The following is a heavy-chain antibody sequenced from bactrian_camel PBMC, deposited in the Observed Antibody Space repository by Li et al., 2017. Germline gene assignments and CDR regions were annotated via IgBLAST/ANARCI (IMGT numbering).Heavy chain of an antibody. CDR2: INSAEFI. V-gene: IGHV3S55*01. Sequence: HVQLVESGGGSVQVGGSLRLSCEASTLDLAGRCVGWFRQVPGKEREGVATINSAEFISYVDSVKGRFSFSRDKLNGTLDLQMNSLKSEGTGIYYCGADHRPLCLIAGTNYENTNWGQGTQVTVS. CDR3: GADHRPLCLIAGTNYENTN. D-gene: IGHD4*01. CDR1: TLDLAGRC. J-gene: IGHJ4*01.